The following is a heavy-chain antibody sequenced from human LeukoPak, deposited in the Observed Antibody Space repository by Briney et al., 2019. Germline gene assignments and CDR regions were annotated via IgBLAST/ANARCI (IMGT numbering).Heavy chain of an antibody. V-gene: IGHV3-48*03. D-gene: IGHD3-16*01. CDR1: GFTFSSYE. Sequence: GGSLRLSCSGSGFTFSSYEMNWVRQAPGKGLEWISFIDSSGSTIYYADSVKGRFTISRDNAKKSLYLQMNSLRAEDTAVYYCAKGFGGMTTFGGVPGYWGQGTLVTVSS. J-gene: IGHJ4*02. CDR2: IDSSGSTI. CDR3: AKGFGGMTTFGGVPGY.